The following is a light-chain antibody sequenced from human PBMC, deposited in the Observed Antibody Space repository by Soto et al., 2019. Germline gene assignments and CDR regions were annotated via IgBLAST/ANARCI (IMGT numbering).Light chain of an antibody. CDR3: KSYAGSNTDV. J-gene: IGLJ1*01. V-gene: IGLV2-8*01. CDR2: EVV. Sequence: QSALTQPPSASGSPGQSVTISCTGTKNDVGFYDFVSWYQHHPGKAPRLIIYEVVQRPSGVADRFSGSKSGNTASLTVSGLQAADEADYFCKSYAGSNTDVFGSGTKLTVL. CDR1: KNDVGFYDF.